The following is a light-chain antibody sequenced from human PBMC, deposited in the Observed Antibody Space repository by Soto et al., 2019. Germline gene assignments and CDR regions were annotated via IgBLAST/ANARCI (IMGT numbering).Light chain of an antibody. CDR3: AAWDDSLNGYV. V-gene: IGLV1-44*01. CDR1: SSNIGSNT. J-gene: IGLJ1*01. CDR2: SNN. Sequence: QSVLTQPPSASGTPGQRVTISCSGSSSNIGSNTVNWYQQLPGTAPKLLIYSNNQRPSVVPDRFSGSKSGTSASLAIRGLQSEDEADYYCAAWDDSLNGYVFGTGTKLTVL.